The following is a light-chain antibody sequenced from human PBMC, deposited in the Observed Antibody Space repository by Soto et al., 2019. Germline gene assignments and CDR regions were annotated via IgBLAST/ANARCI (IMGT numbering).Light chain of an antibody. J-gene: IGLJ2*01. CDR1: SSNIGNNY. CDR3: GTWDSSLSAGV. V-gene: IGLV1-51*01. Sequence: QSVFTQPPSVSAAPGQTVTISCSGGSSNIGNNYISWYQQLPGTAPKLLIYDNNKRPSGIPDRFSGSKSGTSATLGITGLQTGDEADYYCGTWDSSLSAGVFGGGTKVTVL. CDR2: DNN.